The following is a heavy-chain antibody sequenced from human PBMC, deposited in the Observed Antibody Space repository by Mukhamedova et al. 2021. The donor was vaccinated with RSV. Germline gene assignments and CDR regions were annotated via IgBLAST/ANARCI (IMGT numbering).Heavy chain of an antibody. Sequence: WMSWVRQAPGKGLEWVANIKQDGSVKYYVDSVKGRFTISRDNAKNSLYLQMNSLRAEDTAVYYCARESATAVCVYWGQGTLVTVSS. D-gene: IGHD3-16*01. J-gene: IGHJ4*02. CDR1: W. V-gene: IGHV3-7*05. CDR2: IKQDGSVK. CDR3: ARESATAVCVY.